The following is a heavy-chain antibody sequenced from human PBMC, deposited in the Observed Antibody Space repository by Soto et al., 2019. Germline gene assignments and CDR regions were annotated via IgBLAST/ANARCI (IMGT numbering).Heavy chain of an antibody. Sequence: SETLSLTCDVSVEPMTGGYYWGWIRQSPGKGLEWIGSIYYGGTTYYNPSLRSRLAISIDTSKNQFSLRLSSVTATDTALYYCARGWYYFDFWGQGTLVTVSS. D-gene: IGHD2-15*01. V-gene: IGHV4-38-2*01. CDR1: VEPMTGGYY. J-gene: IGHJ4*02. CDR2: IYYGGTT. CDR3: ARGWYYFDF.